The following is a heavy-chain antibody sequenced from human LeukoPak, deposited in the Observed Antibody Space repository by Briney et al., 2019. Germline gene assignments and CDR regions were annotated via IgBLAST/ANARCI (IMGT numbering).Heavy chain of an antibody. CDR1: GFTFSSYA. J-gene: IGHJ6*02. CDR3: AKGQYSLYYYGMDV. Sequence: GGSLRLSCAASGFTFSSYAMSWVRQAPGKGLEWVSGISGSGGSTYYADSVKGRFTISRDNSKNTLYLQMNSLRAEDTAVHYCAKGQYSLYYYGMDVWGQGTTVTVSS. D-gene: IGHD5-18*01. V-gene: IGHV3-23*01. CDR2: ISGSGGST.